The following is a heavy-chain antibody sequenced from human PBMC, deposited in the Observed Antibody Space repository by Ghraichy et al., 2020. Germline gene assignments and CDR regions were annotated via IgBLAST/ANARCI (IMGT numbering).Heavy chain of an antibody. D-gene: IGHD3-16*02. CDR2: MFYTGST. Sequence: GSLRLSCSVSGASVTSDPNYWTWVRQPPGKGLEWVGYMFYTGSTTYNPSLQRRVSISADTSKNHFSLNLRSATAADTAVYYCARARPGGGYLDIWGQGTMVTVSS. CDR1: GASVTSDPNY. V-gene: IGHV4-61*03. J-gene: IGHJ3*02. CDR3: ARARPGGGYLDI.